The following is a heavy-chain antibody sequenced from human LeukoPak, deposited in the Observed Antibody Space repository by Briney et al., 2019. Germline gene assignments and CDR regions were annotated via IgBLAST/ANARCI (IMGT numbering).Heavy chain of an antibody. J-gene: IGHJ4*02. CDR2: IGHDATKI. V-gene: IGHV3-30*02. Sequence: GSLRLSCAASGFTFSTYGMHWVRQAPGKGLEWVAFIGHDATKIYYADSVQGRFTISRDNSKNTLYLEMNSLSGEDTALYYCAKDHVTWGNRYFDHWGQGTLGTVSS. D-gene: IGHD3-16*01. CDR3: AKDHVTWGNRYFDH. CDR1: GFTFSTYG.